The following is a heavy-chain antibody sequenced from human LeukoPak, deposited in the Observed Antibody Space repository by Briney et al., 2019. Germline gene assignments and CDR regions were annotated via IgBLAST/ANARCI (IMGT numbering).Heavy chain of an antibody. V-gene: IGHV3-23*01. CDR2: ISGSGGST. CDR1: GLTFSSYA. J-gene: IGHJ4*02. Sequence: DPGGSLRLSCAASGLTFSSYAMSWVRQAPGKGLEWVSAISGSGGSTYYADSVKGRFTISRDNSKNTLYLRMNSLRAEDTAVYYCAICYAGISLPDYWGQGTLVTVSP. CDR3: AICYAGISLPDY. D-gene: IGHD2-15*01.